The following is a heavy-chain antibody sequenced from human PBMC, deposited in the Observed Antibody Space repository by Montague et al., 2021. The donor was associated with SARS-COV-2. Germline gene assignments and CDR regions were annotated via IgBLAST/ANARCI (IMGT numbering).Heavy chain of an antibody. V-gene: IGHV4-34*12. CDR3: ATLSRRTAAGTRDYFGLDV. J-gene: IGHJ6*02. CDR1: GGSFSDYH. CDR2: IFHNGTI. Sequence: SETLSLTCAVYGGSFSDYHWTWIRQSPGEGLEWNGEIFHNGTINYNPSLTSRVSISVTKSTNQFYLRLSPLTAADTAVYYCATLSRRTAAGTRDYFGLDVWGQGTTVVVSS. D-gene: IGHD6-13*01.